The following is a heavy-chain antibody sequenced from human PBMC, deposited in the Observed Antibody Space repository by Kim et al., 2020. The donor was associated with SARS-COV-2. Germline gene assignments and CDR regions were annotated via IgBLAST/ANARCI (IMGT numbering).Heavy chain of an antibody. D-gene: IGHD3-22*01. Sequence: SETLSLTCTVSGGSISSGDYYWSWIRQPPGKGLEWIGYIYYSGSTYYNPSLKSRVTISVDTSKNQFSLMMSSVTAADTAVYYCAREQVYYDGSGYYLDAFDIWGQGTMVTVSS. V-gene: IGHV4-30-4*01. CDR2: IYYSGST. CDR3: AREQVYYDGSGYYLDAFDI. J-gene: IGHJ3*02. CDR1: GGSISSGDYY.